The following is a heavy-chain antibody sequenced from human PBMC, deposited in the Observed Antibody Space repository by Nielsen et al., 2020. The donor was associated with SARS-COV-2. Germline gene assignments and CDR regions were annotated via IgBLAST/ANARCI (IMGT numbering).Heavy chain of an antibody. J-gene: IGHJ6*03. CDR2: IIPIFGTA. D-gene: IGHD2-2*01. Sequence: SVKVSCKASGGTFSSYAISWVRQAPGQGLEWMGGIIPIFGTANYAQKFQGRVTITADESTSTAYMELSSLRSDDTAVYYCAREGSGVVPGPLGLGMWYYYYYMHVWGKGTTVTVSS. CDR3: AREGSGVVPGPLGLGMWYYYYYMHV. CDR1: GGTFSSYA. V-gene: IGHV1-69*13.